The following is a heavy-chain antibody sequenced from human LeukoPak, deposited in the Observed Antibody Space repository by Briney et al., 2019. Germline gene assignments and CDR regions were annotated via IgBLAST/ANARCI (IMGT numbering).Heavy chain of an antibody. CDR2: INHSGST. Sequence: SETLSLTCAVYGGSFSGYYWSWIRQPPGKGLEWIGEINHSGSTNYNPSLKSRVTISVDTSKNQFSLKLSSVTAADTAVYYCARGRYCSSTSCYASGLITSWGQGTLVTVSS. CDR1: GGSFSGYY. V-gene: IGHV4-34*01. D-gene: IGHD2-2*01. J-gene: IGHJ4*02. CDR3: ARGRYCSSTSCYASGLITS.